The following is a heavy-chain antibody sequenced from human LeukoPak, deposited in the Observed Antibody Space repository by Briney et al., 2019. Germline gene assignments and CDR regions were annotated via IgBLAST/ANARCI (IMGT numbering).Heavy chain of an antibody. D-gene: IGHD3-10*01. V-gene: IGHV4-39*01. CDR3: ARLSYGSGSHYNFYFDF. CDR1: GGSISSGSHY. Sequence: SETLSLTCTVSGGSISSGSHYWGWIRQPPGKELEWIGNIYYSGNSYYNPSLKSRVTISVDASKNQFSLNLSSVTAADTAVYYCARLSYGSGSHYNFYFDFWGQGTLVAVSA. J-gene: IGHJ4*02. CDR2: IYYSGNS.